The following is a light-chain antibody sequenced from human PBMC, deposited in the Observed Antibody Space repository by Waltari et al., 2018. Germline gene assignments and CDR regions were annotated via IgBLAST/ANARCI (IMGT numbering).Light chain of an antibody. J-gene: IGLJ1*01. Sequence: QSALTQPASVSGSPSHSITISCTGARADVGDYNHLSWYQQPPGKAPKLMIYGVNNRPSGISDRFSGSKSGNTASLTISRLQAEDEADYYCSSYTSSGTYVFGVGTKVTVL. CDR3: SSYTSSGTYV. V-gene: IGLV2-14*01. CDR2: GVN. CDR1: RADVGDYNH.